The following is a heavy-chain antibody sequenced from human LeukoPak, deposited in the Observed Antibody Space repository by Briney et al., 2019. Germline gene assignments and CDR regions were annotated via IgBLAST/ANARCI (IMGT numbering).Heavy chain of an antibody. J-gene: IGHJ6*02. CDR3: ARDLYDSSGPEEEGYYYYYYGMDV. CDR2: ISSSSSYI. Sequence: GGSLRLSCAASGFTFSSYSMSWVRQAPGKGLEWVSSISSSSSYIYYADSVKGRFTISRDNAKSSLYLQMNSLRAEDTAVYYCARDLYDSSGPEEEGYYYYYYGMDVWGQGTTVTVSS. V-gene: IGHV3-21*01. D-gene: IGHD3-22*01. CDR1: GFTFSSYS.